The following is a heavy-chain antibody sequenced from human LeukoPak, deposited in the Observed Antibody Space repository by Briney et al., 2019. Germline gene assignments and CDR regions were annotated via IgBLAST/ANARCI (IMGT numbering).Heavy chain of an antibody. CDR3: ASSEGYSSSWPLVGY. J-gene: IGHJ4*02. CDR2: IYYSGST. CDR1: GGSISSYY. Sequence: SETLSLTCTVSGGSISSYYWSWIRQPPGKGLEWIGYIYYSGSTNYNPSLKSRVTISVDTSKNQFSLKLSSVTAADTAVYYCASSEGYSSSWPLVGYWGQGTLVTVSS. D-gene: IGHD6-13*01. V-gene: IGHV4-59*01.